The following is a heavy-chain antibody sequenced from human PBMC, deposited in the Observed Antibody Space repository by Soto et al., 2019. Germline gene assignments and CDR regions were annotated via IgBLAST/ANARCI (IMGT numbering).Heavy chain of an antibody. CDR1: GFPFGSHA. V-gene: IGHV3-23*01. CDR3: AKGKAHTPFVVDTLFDY. D-gene: IGHD2-15*01. CDR2: VSGKGSTT. J-gene: IGHJ4*02. Sequence: GSLRLSCAASGFPFGSHAMSWVRQAPGKGLEWVSLVSGKGSTTNYADSVKGRFTISRDNSQKTLYLQMNSLRAEDTARYYCAKGKAHTPFVVDTLFDYWGLGTLVTVSS.